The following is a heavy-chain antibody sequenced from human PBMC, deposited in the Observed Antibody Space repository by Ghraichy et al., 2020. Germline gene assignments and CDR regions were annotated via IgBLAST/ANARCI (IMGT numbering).Heavy chain of an antibody. CDR1: GGSISSTTYY. Sequence: SQTLSLTCTVSGGSISSTTYYWGWLRQPPGKGLEWIGSIYHSGGTYYNPSLRSRVTISVDTSKHQFSLQLTSVTAAATAVYYCANSPPPSGCYRLRKSDGFDPWGQGTLVTVSS. J-gene: IGHJ5*02. V-gene: IGHV4-39*01. CDR3: ANSPPPSGCYRLRKSDGFDP. D-gene: IGHD3-3*01. CDR2: IYHSGGT.